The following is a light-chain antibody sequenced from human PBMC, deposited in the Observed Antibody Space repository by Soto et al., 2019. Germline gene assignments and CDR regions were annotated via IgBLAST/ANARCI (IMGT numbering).Light chain of an antibody. CDR1: QSVSRTY. CDR3: QQYGSSPLT. J-gene: IGKJ4*01. V-gene: IGKV3-20*01. Sequence: EVALTQSPGTLSLSPGERATLSCRASQSVSRTYLAWYQQKPGQAPRLLISGASSRATGIPDRFSGSGSGTDFTLTISRLEPEEFAVYYCQQYGSSPLTFGGGTKVEIK. CDR2: GAS.